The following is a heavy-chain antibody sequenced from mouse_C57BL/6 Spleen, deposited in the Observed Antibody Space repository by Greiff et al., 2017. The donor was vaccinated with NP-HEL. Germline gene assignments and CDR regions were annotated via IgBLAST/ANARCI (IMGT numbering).Heavy chain of an antibody. J-gene: IGHJ4*01. CDR2: ISDGGSYT. V-gene: IGHV5-4*01. CDR3: ARDRKGYPLYYAMAY. CDR1: GFTFSSYA. D-gene: IGHD2-14*01. Sequence: EVKLQESGGGLVKPGGSLKLSCAASGFTFSSYAMSWVRQTPEKRLEWVATISDGGSYTYYPDNVKGRFTISRDNAKNNLYLQMSHLKSEATAMYYCARDRKGYPLYYAMAYWGQGTSVTVSS.